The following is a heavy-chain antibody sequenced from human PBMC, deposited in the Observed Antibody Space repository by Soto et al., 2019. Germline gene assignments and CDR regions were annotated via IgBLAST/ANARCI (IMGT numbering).Heavy chain of an antibody. CDR2: IRSKAYGGPT. J-gene: IGHJ4*02. Sequence: GSLRLSCTASGFTFGDYAMSWVRQAPGKGLEWVGFIRSKAYGGPTEYAAAVKGRFTISRDDSKSTAYLQMNSLKSEDTGAYYCTSGRAYYDYWGQGXLVTVSS. CDR3: TSGRAYYDY. D-gene: IGHD1-26*01. V-gene: IGHV3-49*04. CDR1: GFTFGDYA.